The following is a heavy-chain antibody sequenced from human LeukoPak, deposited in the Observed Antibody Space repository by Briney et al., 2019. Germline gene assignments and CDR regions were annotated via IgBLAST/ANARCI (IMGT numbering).Heavy chain of an antibody. CDR2: ISAYNGNT. J-gene: IGHJ5*02. CDR3: ARDQGYCSSTSCYILDSFDP. CDR1: GYTFTSYG. D-gene: IGHD2-2*01. V-gene: IGHV1-18*01. Sequence: ASVKVSCKASGYTFTSYGISWVRQAPGQGLEWVGRISAYNGNTNYAQKLQGRVTMTTDTSTSTAYMELRSLRSDDTAVYYCARDQGYCSSTSCYILDSFDPWGQGTLVTVSS.